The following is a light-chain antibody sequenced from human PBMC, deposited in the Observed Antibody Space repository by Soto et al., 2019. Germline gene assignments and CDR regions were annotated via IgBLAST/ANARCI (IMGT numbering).Light chain of an antibody. CDR3: QQYYSTPYT. CDR1: QSVLYSSNNKSL. J-gene: IGKJ2*01. Sequence: DIVMTQSPDSLAVSLGERATINCKSSQSVLYSSNNKSLLAWYQQKPGQPPKLLIYWASTRESGVPDRFSGSGSGTDFTLTISSLQAEDVAVYYCQQYYSTPYTFGQGTKLEIK. CDR2: WAS. V-gene: IGKV4-1*01.